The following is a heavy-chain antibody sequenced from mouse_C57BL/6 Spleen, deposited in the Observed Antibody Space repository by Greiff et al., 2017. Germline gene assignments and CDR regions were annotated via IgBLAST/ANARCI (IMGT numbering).Heavy chain of an antibody. CDR1: GYTFTSYW. V-gene: IGHV1-64*01. Sequence: QVQLKQPGAELVKPGASVKLSCKASGYTFTSYWMHWVKQRPGQGLEWIGMIHPNSGSTNYNEKFKSKATLTVDKSSSTAYMQLSSLTSEDSAVYYCAREGNYDYGWFAYWGQGTLVTVSA. CDR3: AREGNYDYGWFAY. J-gene: IGHJ3*01. CDR2: IHPNSGST. D-gene: IGHD2-4*01.